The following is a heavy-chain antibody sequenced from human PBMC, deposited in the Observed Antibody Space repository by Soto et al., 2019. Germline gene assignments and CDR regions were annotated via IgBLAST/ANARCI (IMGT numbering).Heavy chain of an antibody. Sequence: QVQLVESGGGVVQPGRSLRLSCAASGFTFSSYGMHWVRQAPGKGLEWVAVISYDGSNKYYADSVKGRFTISRDNSKNTLFLQMNSLRAEDTAVYYCAKDLWVDPWGQGTLVTVSS. CDR1: GFTFSSYG. CDR3: AKDLWVDP. V-gene: IGHV3-30*18. CDR2: ISYDGSNK. J-gene: IGHJ5*02.